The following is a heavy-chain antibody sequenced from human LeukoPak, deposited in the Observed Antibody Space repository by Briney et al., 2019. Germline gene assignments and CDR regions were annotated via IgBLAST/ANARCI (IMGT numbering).Heavy chain of an antibody. CDR3: ARATYDSSGYYATHFDY. CDR2: IYTSGST. CDR1: GVSISSYY. V-gene: IGHV4-4*07. Sequence: SETLSLTCIVSGVSISSYYWSWIRQPAGKGLEWIGRIYTSGSTNYNPSLKSRVTMSVDTSKNQFSLKLSSVTAADTAVYYCARATYDSSGYYATHFDYWGQGTLVTVSS. J-gene: IGHJ4*02. D-gene: IGHD3-22*01.